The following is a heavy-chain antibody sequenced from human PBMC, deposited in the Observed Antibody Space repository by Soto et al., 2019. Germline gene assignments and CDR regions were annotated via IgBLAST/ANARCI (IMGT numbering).Heavy chain of an antibody. CDR2: INPSGGSA. Sequence: ASVKVSCKTSGYTFTSCYIHWVRQAPGHGLEWMGIINPSGGSASYAQKFQGRITMTRDTSTSTVYMELSSLRSDDTAVYYCARADKGGSYWGQGTLVTVSS. CDR3: ARADKGGSY. D-gene: IGHD1-1*01. V-gene: IGHV1-46*01. J-gene: IGHJ4*02. CDR1: GYTFTSCY.